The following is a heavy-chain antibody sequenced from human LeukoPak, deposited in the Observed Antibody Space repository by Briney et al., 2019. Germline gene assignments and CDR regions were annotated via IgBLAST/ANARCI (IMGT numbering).Heavy chain of an antibody. D-gene: IGHD5-18*01. V-gene: IGHV3-66*01. CDR1: GFTVSSNY. Sequence: PGGSLRLSCAASGFTVSSNYMSWVRQAPGKGLEWVSVIYSGGSTYYADSVKGRFTISRDNSKNTLYLQMNSLRAEDTAVYYCASLGGYSYGPYNWFDPWGQGTLVTVSS. CDR3: ASLGGYSYGPYNWFDP. CDR2: IYSGGST. J-gene: IGHJ5*02.